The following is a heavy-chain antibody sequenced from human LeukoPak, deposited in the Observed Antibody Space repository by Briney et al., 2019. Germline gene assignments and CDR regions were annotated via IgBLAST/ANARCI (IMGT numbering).Heavy chain of an antibody. CDR1: GFTFGKYW. D-gene: IGHD3-3*01. Sequence: GGSLRLSCVASGFTFGKYWMSWVRQAPGKGLERVANIKLGGSEKNYVDSVKGRFTISRDNTKNSLYLQMNSLRAEDTAVFYCARDQYDTWSRRGNFDSWGQGTLVIVSP. V-gene: IGHV3-7*03. CDR3: ARDQYDTWSRRGNFDS. CDR2: IKLGGSEK. J-gene: IGHJ4*02.